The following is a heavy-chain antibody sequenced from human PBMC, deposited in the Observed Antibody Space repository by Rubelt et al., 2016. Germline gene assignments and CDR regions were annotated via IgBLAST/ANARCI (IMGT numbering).Heavy chain of an antibody. CDR2: ISYDGSNK. J-gene: IGHJ4*02. D-gene: IGHD5-18*01. Sequence: QVQLVESGGGVVQPGRSLRLSCAASGFTFSSYGMHWVRQAPGKGLEWVAVISYDGSNKYYADSVKGRFTIPRDNSKNTLYLQMNSLGAEDTAVYYCAKDNGYTAMDYWGQGTLVTVSS. CDR3: AKDNGYTAMDY. CDR1: GFTFSSYG. V-gene: IGHV3-30*18.